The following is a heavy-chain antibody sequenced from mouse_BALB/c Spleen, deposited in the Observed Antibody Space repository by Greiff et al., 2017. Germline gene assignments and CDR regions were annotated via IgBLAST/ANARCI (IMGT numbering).Heavy chain of an antibody. J-gene: IGHJ2*01. CDR2: ISYSGST. CDR3: AAYYYGYVLFDY. Sequence: VQLKESGPGLVKPSQSLSLTCTVTGYSITSDYAWNWIRQFPGNKLEWMGYISYSGSTSYNPSLKSRISITRDTSKNQFFLQLNSVTTEDTATYYCAAYYYGYVLFDYWGQGTTLTVSS. V-gene: IGHV3-2*02. D-gene: IGHD1-2*01. CDR1: GYSITSDYA.